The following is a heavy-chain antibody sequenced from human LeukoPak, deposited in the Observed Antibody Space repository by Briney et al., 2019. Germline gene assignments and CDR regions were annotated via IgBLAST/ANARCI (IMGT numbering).Heavy chain of an antibody. CDR3: ASELQTHATHSADAPPIKFDY. CDR1: GGSISSSSYY. Sequence: PSETLSLTCTVSGGSISSSSYYWGWIRQPPGKGLEWIGSIYYSGSTYYNPSLKSRVTISVDTSKNQFSLKLSSVTAADTAVYYCASELQTHATHSADAPPIKFDYWGQGTLVTVSS. D-gene: IGHD4-11*01. V-gene: IGHV4-39*07. J-gene: IGHJ4*02. CDR2: IYYSGST.